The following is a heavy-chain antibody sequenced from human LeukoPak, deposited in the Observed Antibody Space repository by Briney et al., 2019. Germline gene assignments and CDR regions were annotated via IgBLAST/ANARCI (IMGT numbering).Heavy chain of an antibody. Sequence: GASVTVSCKASGYTFTSYGISWVRQAPGQGLEWMRWISAYNGNTNYAQKLQGRVTMTTDTSTSTAYIELRSLRSDDTAVYYCARELGGAALAGSPLHYYYMDVWGKGTTVTVSS. CDR2: ISAYNGNT. D-gene: IGHD6-19*01. V-gene: IGHV1-18*01. CDR3: ARELGGAALAGSPLHYYYMDV. CDR1: GYTFTSYG. J-gene: IGHJ6*03.